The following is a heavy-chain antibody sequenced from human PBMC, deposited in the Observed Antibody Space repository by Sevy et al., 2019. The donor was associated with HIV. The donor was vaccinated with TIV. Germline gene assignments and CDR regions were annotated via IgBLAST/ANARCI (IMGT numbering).Heavy chain of an antibody. V-gene: IGHV1-18*01. D-gene: IGHD1-26*01. CDR1: GYTFTSYF. Sequence: ASVKVSCKASGYTFTSYFISWVRQVPGQGLEWTGRISAFNGDTSYAQKLQGRVTMTTDPSTSTAYMELRSLRPDDTALYYCARAPSGSQGPGQYFQYWRQGTLVTVSS. CDR3: ARAPSGSQGPGQYFQY. J-gene: IGHJ1*01. CDR2: ISAFNGDT.